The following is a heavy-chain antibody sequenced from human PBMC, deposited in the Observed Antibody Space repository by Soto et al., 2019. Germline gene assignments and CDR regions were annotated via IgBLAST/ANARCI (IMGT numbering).Heavy chain of an antibody. CDR1: VFTVSSYY. V-gene: IGHV3-53*01. CDR3: ARDLGRDTNQH. CDR2: IYTGGST. J-gene: IGHJ1*01. Sequence: EVHLVESGGALIQPGESLRLSCEASVFTVSSYYMSWVRQAPGKGLEWVSVIYTGGSTSYADSVKGRFTISRDNSKNTVYLQMNSLRAEDTAVYYCARDLGRDTNQHWGQGTLVTVSS. D-gene: IGHD2-21*02.